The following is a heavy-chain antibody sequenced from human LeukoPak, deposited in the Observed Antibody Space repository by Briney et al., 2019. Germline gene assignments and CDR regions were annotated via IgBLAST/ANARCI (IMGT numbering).Heavy chain of an antibody. CDR1: GFTFSSYA. D-gene: IGHD3-3*01. CDR2: ISYDGSNK. J-gene: IGHJ5*02. CDR3: AREAESAGITIFGVRPSWFDP. V-gene: IGHV3-30*04. Sequence: PGGSLRLSCAASGFTFSSYAMHWVRQAPGKGLEWVAVISYDGSNKYYADSVKGRFTISRDNSKNTLYLQMNSLRAEDTAVYYCAREAESAGITIFGVRPSWFDPWGQGTLVTVSS.